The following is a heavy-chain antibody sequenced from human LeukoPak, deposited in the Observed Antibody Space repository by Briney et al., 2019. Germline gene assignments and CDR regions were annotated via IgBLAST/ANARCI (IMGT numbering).Heavy chain of an antibody. V-gene: IGHV4-38-2*02. CDR2: IYHSGNT. D-gene: IGHD6-13*01. CDR1: GYSISSGYN. J-gene: IGHJ5*02. CDR3: ARVRVSSSWYRGWFDP. Sequence: PSETLSLTCTVSGYSISSGYNWCCSRQPPGKGLEGTGIIYHSGNTYYKTSLKSRVTISIDTSKNKLSLQLSSLTAADTAVYYCARVRVSSSWYRGWFDPWCQGTLVIVSA.